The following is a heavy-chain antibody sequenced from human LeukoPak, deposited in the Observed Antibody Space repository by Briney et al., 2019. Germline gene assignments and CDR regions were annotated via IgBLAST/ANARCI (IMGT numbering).Heavy chain of an antibody. J-gene: IGHJ6*02. D-gene: IGHD3-10*01. CDR3: ARGLYYYGSGSFYYYYYGMDV. CDR1: GGSFSGYY. CDR2: INHSGST. Sequence: SETLSLTCAVYGGSFSGYYWSWIRQPPGKGLEWIGEINHSGSTNYNPSLKSRVTISVDTSKNQFPLKLSSVTAADTAVYYCARGLYYYGSGSFYYYYYGMDVWGQGTTVTVSS. V-gene: IGHV4-34*01.